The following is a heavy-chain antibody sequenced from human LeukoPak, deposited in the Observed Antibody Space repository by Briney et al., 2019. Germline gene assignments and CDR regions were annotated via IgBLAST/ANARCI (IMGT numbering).Heavy chain of an antibody. CDR3: ARDQDGYTYGYLFDS. J-gene: IGHJ4*02. CDR1: GFTFSSYG. V-gene: IGHV3-30*03. CDR2: ISYDGSDK. Sequence: GGSLRLSCAASGFTFSSYGMHWVRQAPGKGLEWVAVISYDGSDKYYADSVKGRFTISRDNSKNTLYLQMNSLRAEDTAVYYCARDQDGYTYGYLFDSWGQGTQVTVSS. D-gene: IGHD5-18*01.